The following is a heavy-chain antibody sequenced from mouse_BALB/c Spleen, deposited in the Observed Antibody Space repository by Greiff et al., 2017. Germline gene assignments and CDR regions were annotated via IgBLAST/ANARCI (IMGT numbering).Heavy chain of an antibody. CDR3: ARGDYDYDESYAMDY. V-gene: IGHV5-4*02. CDR1: GFTFSDYY. J-gene: IGHJ4*01. Sequence: EVKLVESGGGLVKPGGSLKLSCAASGFTFSDYYMYWVRQTPEKRLEWVATISDGGSYTYYPDSVKGRFTISRDNAKNNLYLQMSSLKSEDTAMYYCARGDYDYDESYAMDYWGQGTSVTVSS. CDR2: ISDGGSYT. D-gene: IGHD2-4*01.